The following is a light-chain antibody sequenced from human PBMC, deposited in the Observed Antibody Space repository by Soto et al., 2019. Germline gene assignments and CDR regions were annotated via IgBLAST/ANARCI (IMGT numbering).Light chain of an antibody. CDR3: QTWGTGIVI. Sequence: QPVLTQSPSASASLGASVKLTSTLSSGHSNYAIAWHQQQPEKGPRYLMKFNRDGGHNKGDGIPNRFSGSSSGAERYLTISSLQSEDEADYYCQTWGTGIVIFGGGTKLTVL. J-gene: IGLJ2*01. CDR1: SGHSNYA. V-gene: IGLV4-69*01. CDR2: FNRDGGH.